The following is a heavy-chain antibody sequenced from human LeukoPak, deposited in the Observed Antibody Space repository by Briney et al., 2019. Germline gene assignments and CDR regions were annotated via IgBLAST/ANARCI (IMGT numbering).Heavy chain of an antibody. CDR2: ISSSSSYI. CDR1: GFTFSDYY. V-gene: IGHV3-11*06. CDR3: ARDSATIVGATGAGFDY. J-gene: IGHJ4*02. D-gene: IGHD1-26*01. Sequence: GGSLRLSCAASGFTFSDYYMSWIRQAPGKGLEWVSSISSSSSYIYYADSVKGRFTISRDNAKNSLYLQMNSLRAEDTAVYYCARDSATIVGATGAGFDYWGQGTLVTVSS.